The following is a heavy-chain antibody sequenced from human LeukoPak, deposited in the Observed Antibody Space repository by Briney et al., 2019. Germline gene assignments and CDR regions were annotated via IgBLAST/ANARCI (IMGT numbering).Heavy chain of an antibody. CDR2: IYYSGST. Sequence: SETLSLTCTVSGGSISSYYWSWIRQPPGKGLEWIGYIYYSGSTNDNPSLKSRVTISVDTSKNQFSLKLSSVIVADTAVYYCARTTEGYCSSASCFGFSYSYYMDVWGKGTTVTISS. D-gene: IGHD2-2*01. J-gene: IGHJ6*03. V-gene: IGHV4-59*01. CDR1: GGSISSYY. CDR3: ARTTEGYCSSASCFGFSYSYYMDV.